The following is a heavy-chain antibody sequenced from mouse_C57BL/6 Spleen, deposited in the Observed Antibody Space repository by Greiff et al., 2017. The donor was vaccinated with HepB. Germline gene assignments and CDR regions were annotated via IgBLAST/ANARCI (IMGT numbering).Heavy chain of an antibody. CDR3: ARGGYYGSSLSCDY. D-gene: IGHD1-1*01. Sequence: QVQLQQPGAELVMPGASVKLSCKASGYTFTSYWMHWVKQRPGQGLEWIGEIDPSDSYTNYNQKFKGKSTLTVDKSSSTAYMQLSSLTSEDSAVYYCARGGYYGSSLSCDYWGQGTTLTVSS. CDR1: GYTFTSYW. CDR2: IDPSDSYT. J-gene: IGHJ2*01. V-gene: IGHV1-69*01.